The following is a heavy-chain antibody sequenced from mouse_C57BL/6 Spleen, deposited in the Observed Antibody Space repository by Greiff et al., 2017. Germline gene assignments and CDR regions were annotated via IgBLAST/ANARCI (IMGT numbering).Heavy chain of an antibody. Sequence: EVQVVESGGGLVKPGGSLKLSCAASGFTFSDYGMHWVRQAPEKGLEWVAYISSGSSTIYYADTVKGRFTISRDNATNTLFLQMTSLRSEDTAMYYGARPGGSNYGNFDDWGQGTTLTVSA. D-gene: IGHD1-1*01. V-gene: IGHV5-17*01. CDR1: GFTFSDYG. CDR2: ISSGSSTI. CDR3: ARPGGSNYGNFDD. J-gene: IGHJ2*01.